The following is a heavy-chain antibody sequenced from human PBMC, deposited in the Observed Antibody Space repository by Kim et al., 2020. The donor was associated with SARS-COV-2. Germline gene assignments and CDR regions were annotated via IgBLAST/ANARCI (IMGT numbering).Heavy chain of an antibody. J-gene: IGHJ4*02. D-gene: IGHD4-17*01. Sequence: YAAPVKGRFPISRDDSKNTLYLQMNSLKTEDTAVYYCTTVGDYGRTPRGGWGQGTLVTVSS. V-gene: IGHV3-15*01. CDR3: TTVGDYGRTPRGG.